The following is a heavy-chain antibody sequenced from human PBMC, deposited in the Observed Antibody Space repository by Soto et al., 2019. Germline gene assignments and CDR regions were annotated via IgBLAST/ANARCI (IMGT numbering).Heavy chain of an antibody. CDR2: FELINFQT. J-gene: IGHJ4*01. V-gene: IGHV5-10-1*01. D-gene: IGHD3-22*01. CDR1: GYSFAGYW. Sequence: PGDSLKISCEGWGYSFAGYWFTWVGQRPGKGLEGLGGFELINFQTYYSLSFRGHVTISAAKSIPTVLLQWSSLRDSDTCMYYCARQIYDSDSGSNFQYYFGHWGHRTLVTVSS. CDR3: ARQIYDSDSGSNFQYYFGH.